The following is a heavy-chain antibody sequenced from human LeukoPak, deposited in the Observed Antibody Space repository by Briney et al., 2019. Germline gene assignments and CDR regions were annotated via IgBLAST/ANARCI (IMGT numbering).Heavy chain of an antibody. CDR3: ARGADSGSYWSTTFNWFDP. J-gene: IGHJ5*02. V-gene: IGHV1-18*01. D-gene: IGHD1-26*01. CDR1: GGTFSSYA. CDR2: ISAYNGNT. Sequence: GSVKVSCKASGGTFSSYAISWVRQAPGQGLEWMGWISAYNGNTNYAQKFQGRVTMTRDTSISTAYMELSRLRSDDTAVYYCARGADSGSYWSTTFNWFDPWGQGTLVTVSS.